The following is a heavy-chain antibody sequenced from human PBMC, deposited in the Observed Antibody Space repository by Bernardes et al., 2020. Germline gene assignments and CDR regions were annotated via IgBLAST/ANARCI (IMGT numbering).Heavy chain of an antibody. Sequence: GSLRLSCVASGFTFSSYEMHWVRQVTGKGLEWVSGIGTAGDPYYPGSVKGRFTISRENGKSSLFLQMNSLRAGDTAVYYCARGGHDTFDLWGQGTVVTVSS. CDR3: ARGGHDTFDL. CDR1: GFTFSSYE. V-gene: IGHV3-13*05. J-gene: IGHJ3*01. CDR2: IGTAGDP. D-gene: IGHD3-16*01.